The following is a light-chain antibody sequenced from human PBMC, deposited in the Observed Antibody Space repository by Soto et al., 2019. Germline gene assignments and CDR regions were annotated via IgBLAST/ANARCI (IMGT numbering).Light chain of an antibody. Sequence: QSALTQPASVSGSPGQSITISCTGTSSDIGAFNYVSWYLQHPGKAPKLMIYDVSTRPSGVSSRFSGSKSGNTASLTISGLQAEDEADYYCSSFTNSGTLYVFGPGTKLTGL. CDR2: DVS. V-gene: IGLV2-14*03. CDR3: SSFTNSGTLYV. CDR1: SSDIGAFNY. J-gene: IGLJ1*01.